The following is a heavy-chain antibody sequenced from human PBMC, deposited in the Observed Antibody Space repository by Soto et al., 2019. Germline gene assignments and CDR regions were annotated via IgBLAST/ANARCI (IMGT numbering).Heavy chain of an antibody. V-gene: IGHV1-69*06. CDR2: IIPIFGTA. CDR1: GGTFSSYA. D-gene: IGHD3-22*01. Sequence: SVKVSCKASGGTFSSYAISWVRQAPGEGLEWMGGIIPIFGTANYAQKFQGRVTITADKSTSTAYMELSSLRSEDTAVYYCARDWYYYDSSGTTKAFDIWGQGTMVTVSS. CDR3: ARDWYYYDSSGTTKAFDI. J-gene: IGHJ3*02.